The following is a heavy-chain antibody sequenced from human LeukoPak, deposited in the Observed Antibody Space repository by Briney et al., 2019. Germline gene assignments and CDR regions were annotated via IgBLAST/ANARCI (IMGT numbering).Heavy chain of an antibody. Sequence: GESLKISCKASGYSFTSLYNGWVRQMPGKGLEWMGVIYPGDSTVRYSPSFQGQVTISADKSISSAYLQWRGLKASDTATYYYARHTRKHYYESSVFVDYWGQGTLVTVSS. CDR1: GYSFTSLY. J-gene: IGHJ4*02. D-gene: IGHD3-22*01. V-gene: IGHV5-51*01. CDR3: ARHTRKHYYESSVFVDY. CDR2: IYPGDSTV.